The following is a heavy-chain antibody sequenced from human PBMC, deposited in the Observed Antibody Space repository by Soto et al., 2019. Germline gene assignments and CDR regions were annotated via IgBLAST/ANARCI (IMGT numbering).Heavy chain of an antibody. J-gene: IGHJ6*03. V-gene: IGHV3-15*01. CDR3: TTYDFWSSSSNYYYMDV. D-gene: IGHD3-3*01. CDR1: GFTFSNTW. CDR2: IKSNTYGGTA. Sequence: GGSLRLSCAVSGFTFSNTWMGWVRQAPGKGLEWVGRIKSNTYGGTADYAAPVKGRFTISRDDSKKTLYLQMNSLKTEDTAVYYCTTYDFWSSSSNYYYMDVWGNGTTVSVSS.